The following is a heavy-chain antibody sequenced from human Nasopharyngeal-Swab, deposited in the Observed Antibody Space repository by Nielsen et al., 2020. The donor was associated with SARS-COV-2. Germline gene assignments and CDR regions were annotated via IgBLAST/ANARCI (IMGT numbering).Heavy chain of an antibody. J-gene: IGHJ3*02. Sequence: GESLKISCAASGFTFSSYGMHWVRQAPGKGLEWVSSISSSSSYIYYADSVKGRFTISRDNAKNSLYLQMNSLRAEDTAVYYCARVKWELLTVSFDIWGQGTMVTVSS. V-gene: IGHV3-21*01. D-gene: IGHD1-26*01. CDR3: ARVKWELLTVSFDI. CDR2: ISSSSSYI. CDR1: GFTFSSYG.